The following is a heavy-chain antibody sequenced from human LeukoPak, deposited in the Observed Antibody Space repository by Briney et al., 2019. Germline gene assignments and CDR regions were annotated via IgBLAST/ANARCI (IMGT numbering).Heavy chain of an antibody. J-gene: IGHJ4*02. D-gene: IGHD3-10*01. Sequence: SETLSLTCTVSGGSISSDYWSWIRQPPGKGLEWIGYISYSGSTNYSPSLKSRVTISADTSKNQFSLKLSSVTAADTAVYYCATQQYASGNSYDVDYWGQGTLITVSS. CDR1: GGSISSDY. V-gene: IGHV4-59*08. CDR2: ISYSGST. CDR3: ATQQYASGNSYDVDY.